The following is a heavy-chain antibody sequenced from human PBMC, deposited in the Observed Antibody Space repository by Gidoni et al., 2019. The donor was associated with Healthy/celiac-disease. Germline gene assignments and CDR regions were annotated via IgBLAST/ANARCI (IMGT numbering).Heavy chain of an antibody. CDR3: ARGQGTVTPFPFDY. V-gene: IGHV4-34*01. D-gene: IGHD4-17*01. Sequence: QVQLQQWGAGLLKPSETLYLTCAVYGGSFSGYYWSWIRQPPGTGLGWIGEINHSGSTNYNPSLKSRVTISVDTSKNQFSLKLSSVTAADTAVYYCARGQGTVTPFPFDYWGQGTLVTVSS. J-gene: IGHJ4*02. CDR2: INHSGST. CDR1: GGSFSGYY.